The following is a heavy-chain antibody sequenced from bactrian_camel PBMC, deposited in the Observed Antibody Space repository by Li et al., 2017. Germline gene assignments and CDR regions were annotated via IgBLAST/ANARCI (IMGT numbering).Heavy chain of an antibody. Sequence: VQLVESGGGSVQAGGSLRLSCVASGYTLPMNTGWFRQAPGKEREGLAAILSGAKSTIYAASVKGRFTITRDKTKDLVYLQMNGLRPEDTGMYYCAADQLYGTCRDVLDFPARGQGTQVTV. CDR3: AADQLYGTCRDVLDFPA. D-gene: IGHD7*01. J-gene: IGHJ4*01. V-gene: IGHV3S40*01. CDR2: ILSGAKST. CDR1: GYTLPMN.